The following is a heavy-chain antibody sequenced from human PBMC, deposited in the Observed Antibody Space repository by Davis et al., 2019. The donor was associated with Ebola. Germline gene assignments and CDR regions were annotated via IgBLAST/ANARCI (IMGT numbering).Heavy chain of an antibody. CDR2: ISAYNGKT. Sequence: AASVKVSCKASGYTSTAYGISWVRQAPGQGLEWMGWISAYNGKTNYAQKFQGRVTMTTDTSTGPAYMELSSLRSEDTAVYYCARGYYGGLSHNWFDPWGQGTLVTVSS. D-gene: IGHD3-10*01. CDR1: GYTSTAYG. V-gene: IGHV1-18*01. CDR3: ARGYYGGLSHNWFDP. J-gene: IGHJ5*02.